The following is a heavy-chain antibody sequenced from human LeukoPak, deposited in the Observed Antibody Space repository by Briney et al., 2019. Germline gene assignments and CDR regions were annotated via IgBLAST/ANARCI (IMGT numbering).Heavy chain of an antibody. V-gene: IGHV1-46*01. CDR3: ARGDPGYNLDY. CDR1: GYTFPSYF. CDR2: INPSGGST. D-gene: IGHD5-24*01. J-gene: IGHJ4*02. Sequence: ASVKVSCKASGYTFPSYFMHWVRQAPGQGLEWMGIINPSGGSTSYAQKFQGRVTMTRDTSTSTVYMELSSLRSEDTAVYYCARGDPGYNLDYWGQGTLVTVSS.